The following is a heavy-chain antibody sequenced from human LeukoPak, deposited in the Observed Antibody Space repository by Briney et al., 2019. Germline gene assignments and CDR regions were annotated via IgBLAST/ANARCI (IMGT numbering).Heavy chain of an antibody. D-gene: IGHD3-16*01. CDR2: IYSGGST. V-gene: IGHV3-53*01. J-gene: IGHJ6*02. Sequence: GGSLRLSCAASGFTVSSNYMSWVRQAPGKGLEWVSVIYSGGSTYYADSVKGRFTISRDNSKNTLYHQMNSLRAEDTAVYYCARGRGGLYGMDVWGQGTTVTVSS. CDR1: GFTVSSNY. CDR3: ARGRGGLYGMDV.